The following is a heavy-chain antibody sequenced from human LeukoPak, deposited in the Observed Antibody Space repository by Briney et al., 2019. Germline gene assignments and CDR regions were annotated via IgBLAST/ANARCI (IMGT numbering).Heavy chain of an antibody. V-gene: IGHV1-2*06. D-gene: IGHD3-9*01. CDR2: INPNNGGT. Sequence: ASVKVSCKASGYTFTSNYMHWVRQAPGQGLEWMGRINPNNGGTNYAQKFQGRVTMTRDTSISTAYMELSRLRSDDTAVYYCARDYYDTLTGYYREDYWGQGTLVTVSS. CDR3: ARDYYDTLTGYYREDY. J-gene: IGHJ4*02. CDR1: GYTFTSNY.